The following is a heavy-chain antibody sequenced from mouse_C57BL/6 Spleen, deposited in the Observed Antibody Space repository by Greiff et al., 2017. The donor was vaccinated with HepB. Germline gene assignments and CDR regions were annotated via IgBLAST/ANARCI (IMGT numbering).Heavy chain of an antibody. D-gene: IGHD1-1*01. CDR1: GYTFTSYW. CDR2: IDPSDSYT. J-gene: IGHJ4*01. Sequence: QVQLQQSGAELVMPGASVKLSCKASGYTFTSYWMHWVKQRPGQGLEWIGEIDPSDSYTNYNQKFKGKSTLTVDKSSSTAYMQLSSLTSEDSAVYYCARGYNTTVGDYYAMDYWGQGTSVTVSS. V-gene: IGHV1-69*01. CDR3: ARGYNTTVGDYYAMDY.